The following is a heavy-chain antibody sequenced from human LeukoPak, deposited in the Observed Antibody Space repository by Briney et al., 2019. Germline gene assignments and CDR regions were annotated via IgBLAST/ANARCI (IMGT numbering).Heavy chain of an antibody. Sequence: GGSLRLSCAASGFTFSGYWMHWVRQGPGKGLVWVSRINGDGSIINYADSVRGRFTISRDNAKNTLSLQMNSLRAEDTAVYYCARRAVGSSGWFDYWGQGALVTVSS. V-gene: IGHV3-74*01. D-gene: IGHD6-19*01. CDR2: INGDGSII. CDR1: GFTFSGYW. CDR3: ARRAVGSSGWFDY. J-gene: IGHJ4*02.